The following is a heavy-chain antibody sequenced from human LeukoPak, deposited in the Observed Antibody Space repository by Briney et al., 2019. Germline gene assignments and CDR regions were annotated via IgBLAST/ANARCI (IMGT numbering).Heavy chain of an antibody. D-gene: IGHD5/OR15-5a*01. V-gene: IGHV3-7*01. Sequence: GGSLRLSCAASGFTFSSYWMSWVRQAPGKGLEWVANIKQDGSEKYYVDSVKGRFTISRDNAKNSLYLQMNSLRAEDTAVYYCARASTLYYCYYMDVWGKGTTVTISS. J-gene: IGHJ6*03. CDR2: IKQDGSEK. CDR1: GFTFSSYW. CDR3: ARASTLYYCYYMDV.